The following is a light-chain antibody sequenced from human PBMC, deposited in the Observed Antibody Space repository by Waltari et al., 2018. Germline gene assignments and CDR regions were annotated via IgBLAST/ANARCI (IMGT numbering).Light chain of an antibody. CDR1: QNVTTY. CDR3: QHYNNWPLT. V-gene: IGKV3-15*01. CDR2: RAS. Sequence: EIVMTQSPATLSVSPGERATLACRASQNVTTYLAWYQQNPGQAPRLLIHRASIRATDIPGRFSGSGSGTEFTLTISGLQSEDFAVYFCQHYNNWPLTFGGGTKVEIK. J-gene: IGKJ4*01.